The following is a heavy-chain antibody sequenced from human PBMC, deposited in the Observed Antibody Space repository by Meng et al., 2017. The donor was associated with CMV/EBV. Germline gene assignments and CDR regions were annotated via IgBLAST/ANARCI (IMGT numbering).Heavy chain of an antibody. CDR1: GFTFSSYG. CDR2: IRYDGSNK. J-gene: IGHJ4*02. D-gene: IGHD1-26*01. V-gene: IGHV3-30*02. Sequence: GGSLRLSCAASGFTFSSYGMHWVRQAPGKGLEWVAFIRYDGSNKYYADSVKGRFTISRDNSKNTLYLQMNSLRAEDTAVYYCAKERGWELLGLFDYWGQGTLVTSPQ. CDR3: AKERGWELLGLFDY.